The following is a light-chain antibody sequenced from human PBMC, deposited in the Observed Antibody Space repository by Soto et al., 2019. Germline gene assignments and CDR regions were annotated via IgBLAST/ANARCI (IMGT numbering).Light chain of an antibody. CDR2: DVS. CDR1: SSDVGGYNY. V-gene: IGLV2-14*01. J-gene: IGLJ1*01. CDR3: CSYTISSPYV. Sequence: QSALTQPASVSGSPGQSITVSCTGSSSDVGGYNYVSWYQQHPGKAPKLMIYDVSYRPSGVSNRFSGSKSDNTAFLTISGLQAEDEADYYCCSYTISSPYVFGTGTQLSVL.